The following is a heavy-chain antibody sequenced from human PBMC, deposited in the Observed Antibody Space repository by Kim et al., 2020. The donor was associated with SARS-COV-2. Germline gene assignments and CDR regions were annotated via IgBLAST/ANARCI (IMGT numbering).Heavy chain of an antibody. CDR1: GGSISSGGYY. D-gene: IGHD3-22*01. J-gene: IGHJ3*02. V-gene: IGHV4-31*03. Sequence: SETLSLTCTVSGGSISSGGYYWSWIRQHPGKGLEWIGYIYYSGSTYYNPSLKSRVTISVDTSKNQFSLKLSSVTAADTAVYYCARVENYYDSSGYSNHDAFDIWGQGTMVTVSS. CDR2: IYYSGST. CDR3: ARVENYYDSSGYSNHDAFDI.